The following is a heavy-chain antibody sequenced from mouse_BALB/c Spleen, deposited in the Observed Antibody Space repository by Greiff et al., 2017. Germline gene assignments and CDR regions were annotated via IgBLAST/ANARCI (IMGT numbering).Heavy chain of an antibody. V-gene: IGHV14-1*02. J-gene: IGHJ4*01. CDR1: GFNIKDYY. CDR2: IDPENGNT. Sequence: EVQLQESGAELVRPGALVKLSCKASGFNIKDYYMHWVKQRPEQGLEWIGWIDPENGNTIYDPKFQGKASITADTSSNTAYLQLSSLTSEDTAVYYCARSSGFYAMDYWGQGTSVTVSS. D-gene: IGHD3-1*01. CDR3: ARSSGFYAMDY.